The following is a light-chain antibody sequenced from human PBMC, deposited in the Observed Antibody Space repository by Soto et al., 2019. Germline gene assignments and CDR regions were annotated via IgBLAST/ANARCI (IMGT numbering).Light chain of an antibody. CDR3: QQYGSSRYS. Sequence: EIVLTQSPGTLSLSPGERATLSCRASQSVSSSYLTWYQQKPGQAPRLLIYGASSRATGIPDELSGSGAGTHLTLTIGGLEPEDLAVNDCQQYGSSRYSLGQGTKLE. CDR1: QSVSSSY. V-gene: IGKV3-20*01. J-gene: IGKJ2*03. CDR2: GAS.